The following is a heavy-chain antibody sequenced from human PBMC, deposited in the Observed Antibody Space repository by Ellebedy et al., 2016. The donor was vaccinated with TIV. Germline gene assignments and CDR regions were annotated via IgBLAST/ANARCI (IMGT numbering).Heavy chain of an antibody. Sequence: ASVKVSXXASGYTFTSHGITWVRQAPGQGLEWMGWINPKSGGTMFAQKFQGWVTMTRDTSLSTVYMELTSLTSDDTAVYYCARDAIGSSSWAVFDCWGQGTLVTVSS. CDR1: GYTFTSHG. CDR2: INPKSGGT. CDR3: ARDAIGSSSWAVFDC. D-gene: IGHD6-13*01. J-gene: IGHJ4*02. V-gene: IGHV1-2*04.